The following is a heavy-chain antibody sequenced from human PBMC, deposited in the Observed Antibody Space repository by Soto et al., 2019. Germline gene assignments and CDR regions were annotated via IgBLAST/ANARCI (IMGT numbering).Heavy chain of an antibody. V-gene: IGHV4-30-4*01. D-gene: IGHD3-9*01. CDR3: ARALYDILTGRTAGFDY. CDR2: IYYSGST. J-gene: IGHJ4*02. CDR1: GGSISSGDYY. Sequence: SETLSLTCTVSGGSISSGDYYWSWISQPPGKGLEWIGYIYYSGSTYYNPSLKSRFTISVDTSKNQFSLNLSSVTAADTAVYYCARALYDILTGRTAGFDYWGQGTLVTVSS.